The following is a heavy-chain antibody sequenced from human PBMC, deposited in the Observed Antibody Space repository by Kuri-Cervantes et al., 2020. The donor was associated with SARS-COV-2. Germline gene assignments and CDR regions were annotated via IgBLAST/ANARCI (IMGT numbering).Heavy chain of an antibody. Sequence: GGSLRLSCAASGFTFSSYSMNWVRQAPGKGLEWVSSISSSSYIYYADSVKGRFTISRDNAKNSLYLQMNSLRAEDTAVYYCARDPKLGLPPAWGQGTLVTVSS. V-gene: IGHV3-21*01. D-gene: IGHD1-7*01. J-gene: IGHJ5*02. CDR3: ARDPKLGLPPA. CDR1: GFTFSSYS. CDR2: ISSSSYI.